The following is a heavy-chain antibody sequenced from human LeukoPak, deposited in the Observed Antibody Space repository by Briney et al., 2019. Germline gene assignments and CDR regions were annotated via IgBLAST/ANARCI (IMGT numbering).Heavy chain of an antibody. CDR2: FDPEDGET. V-gene: IGHV1-24*01. Sequence: ASVKVSCKASGYTFTSYYMHWVRQAPGKGLEWMGGFDPEDGETIYAQKFQGRVTMTEDTSTDTAYMELSSLRSEDTAVYYCATARIVGATPAFDYWGQGTLVTVSS. CDR3: ATARIVGATPAFDY. J-gene: IGHJ4*02. CDR1: GYTFTSYY. D-gene: IGHD1-26*01.